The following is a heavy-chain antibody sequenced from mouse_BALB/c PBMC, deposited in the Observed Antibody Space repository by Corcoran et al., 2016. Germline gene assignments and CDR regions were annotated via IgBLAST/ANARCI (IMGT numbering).Heavy chain of an antibody. CDR3: ANWDWYFDV. V-gene: IGHV14-3*02. D-gene: IGHD4-1*01. Sequence: EVQLQQSGAELVKPGASVKLSCTASGFNIKDTNMHWVEQRPEQGLGWIGRIDPANGNTKYDPKFQGKATITADTSSNTAYLQLSSLTSEDTAVYYCANWDWYFDVWGAGTTVTVSS. CDR2: IDPANGNT. J-gene: IGHJ1*01. CDR1: GFNIKDTN.